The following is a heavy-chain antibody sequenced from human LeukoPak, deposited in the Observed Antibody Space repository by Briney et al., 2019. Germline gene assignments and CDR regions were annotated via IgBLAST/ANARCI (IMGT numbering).Heavy chain of an antibody. CDR1: GFTFSSXX. CDR3: ARDAPRGSWSGYHPYYYYYMDV. V-gene: IGHV3-30*03. Sequence: ASGFTFSSXXXXXVRXXXGXGXXXXXXXXXXGXNKYYADSVKGRFTISRDNSKNTLYLQMNSLRAEDTAVYYCARDAPRGSWSGYHPYYYYYMDVWGKGTTVTVSS. J-gene: IGHJ6*03. D-gene: IGHD3-3*01. CDR2: XXXXGXNK.